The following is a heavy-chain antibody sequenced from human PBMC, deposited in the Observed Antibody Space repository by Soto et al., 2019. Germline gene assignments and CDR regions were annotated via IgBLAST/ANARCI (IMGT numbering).Heavy chain of an antibody. V-gene: IGHV4-4*02. CDR3: ARGIEGYCSSTSCDYYYYYMDV. J-gene: IGHJ6*03. CDR2: IYHSGST. Sequence: QVQLQESGPGLVKPSGTLSLTCAVSSGSISSSNWWSWVRQPPGKGLEWIGEIYHSGSTNYNPSLKSRGTISVDKSKNQFSLKLSSVTAADTAVYYCARGIEGYCSSTSCDYYYYYMDVWGKGTTVTVSS. CDR1: SGSISSSNW. D-gene: IGHD2-2*01.